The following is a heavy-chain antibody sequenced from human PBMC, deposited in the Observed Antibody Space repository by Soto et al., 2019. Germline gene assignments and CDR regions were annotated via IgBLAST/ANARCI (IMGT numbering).Heavy chain of an antibody. CDR2: LPEIGTNT. CDR3: AKKSGVGATWYFDY. Sequence: EVQLLESGGGLVQPGGSLRLSCAASGFTFSNYGMSWVRQAPGKGLEWVSALPEIGTNTYYADSVKGRFTISRDNSKNAPLLQINNLRAGDTAVYYCAKKSGVGATWYFDYWGQGTLVTVSS. J-gene: IGHJ4*02. V-gene: IGHV3-23*01. D-gene: IGHD1-26*01. CDR1: GFTFSNYG.